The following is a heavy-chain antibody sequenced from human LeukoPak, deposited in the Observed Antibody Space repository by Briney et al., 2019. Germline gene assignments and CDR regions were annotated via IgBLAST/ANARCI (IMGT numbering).Heavy chain of an antibody. J-gene: IGHJ4*02. D-gene: IGHD5-18*01. CDR2: INPSGGST. V-gene: IGHV1-46*01. CDR1: GYTFSNYY. Sequence: ASEKVSCKASGYTFSNYYIHWVRQAPRQGLEWMGLINPSGGSTKYAQKFQGRVTMTTDTSTSTVYMDMSSLTSEDTAVYYCARDREERWMQLPGEYWGQGTVVTVSS. CDR3: ARDREERWMQLPGEY.